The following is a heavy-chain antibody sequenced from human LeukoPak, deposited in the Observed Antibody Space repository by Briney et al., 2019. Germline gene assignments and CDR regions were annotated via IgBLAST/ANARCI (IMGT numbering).Heavy chain of an antibody. V-gene: IGHV3-53*01. J-gene: IGHJ4*02. CDR2: FLSDGRI. CDR3: AKGRYSVVVAYYFDY. CDR1: GLTVSSTS. Sequence: GSLRLSCAASGLTVSSTSMTWVRQAPGKGLEWVSDFLSDGRIYYADSVKGRFTISRDNSKNTLYLQMNSLRAEDTAVYYCAKGRYSVVVAYYFDYWGQGTLVTVSS. D-gene: IGHD2-15*01.